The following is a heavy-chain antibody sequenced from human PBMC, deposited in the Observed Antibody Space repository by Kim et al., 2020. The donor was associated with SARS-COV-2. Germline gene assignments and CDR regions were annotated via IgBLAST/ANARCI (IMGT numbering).Heavy chain of an antibody. CDR2: IYYSGST. CDR3: AREGEYAFDI. Sequence: SESLSLTCTVSGGSISSYYWSWIRQPPGKGLEWIGYIYYSGSTNYNPSLKSRVTISVDTSKNQFSLKLSSVTAADTAVYYCAREGEYAFDIWGQGTMVTVSS. V-gene: IGHV4-59*01. CDR1: GGSISSYY. D-gene: IGHD3-10*01. J-gene: IGHJ3*02.